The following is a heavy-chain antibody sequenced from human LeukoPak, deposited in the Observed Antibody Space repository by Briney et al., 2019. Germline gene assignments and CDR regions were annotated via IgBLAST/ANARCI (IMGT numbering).Heavy chain of an antibody. Sequence: PGGSLRLSCAASGFTFDDYAMHWVRQAPGKGLEWVSGISWNSGSIGYADSVKGRFTISRDNSKNTLYLQMNSLRAEDTAVYYCARYSSSSGGPYWGQGTLVTVSS. D-gene: IGHD6-6*01. J-gene: IGHJ4*02. CDR1: GFTFDDYA. CDR2: ISWNSGSI. CDR3: ARYSSSSGGPY. V-gene: IGHV3-9*01.